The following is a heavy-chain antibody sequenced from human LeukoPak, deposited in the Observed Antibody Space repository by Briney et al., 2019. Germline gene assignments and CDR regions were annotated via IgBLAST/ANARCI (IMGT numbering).Heavy chain of an antibody. V-gene: IGHV4-4*07. D-gene: IGHD2-2*01. CDR2: IYTSGST. CDR3: ARGLMYRLTSRLLGVAFDI. CDR1: GGSISSYY. Sequence: SETLSLTCTVSGGSISSYYWSWIRQPAGKGLEWIGRIYTSGSTNYNPSLKSRVTMSVDASKNQFTLKLSSVTAADTAVYYCARGLMYRLTSRLLGVAFDIWGQGTMVTVSS. J-gene: IGHJ3*02.